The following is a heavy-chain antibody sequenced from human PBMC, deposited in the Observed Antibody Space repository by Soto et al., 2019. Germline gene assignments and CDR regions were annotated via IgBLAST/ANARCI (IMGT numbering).Heavy chain of an antibody. CDR3: AKDESYSSSSACFAY. CDR1: GFTFDDYA. J-gene: IGHJ4*02. D-gene: IGHD6-6*01. CDR2: VSWNSGSI. Sequence: EVQLVESGGGLVQPGRSLRLSCAASGFTFDDYAMHWVWQAPGKGLEWVSGVSWNSGSIGYADSVKGRFTISRDNAKNPLYLQINSRRAEDTALYYCAKDESYSSSSACFAYWGQETLVPVSS. V-gene: IGHV3-9*01.